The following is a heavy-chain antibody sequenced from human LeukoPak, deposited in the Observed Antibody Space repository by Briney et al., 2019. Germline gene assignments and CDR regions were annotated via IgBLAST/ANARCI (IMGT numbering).Heavy chain of an antibody. CDR3: ARGGEDYYDSSGYYDY. V-gene: IGHV3-66*01. CDR2: IYSGGST. CDR1: GFTFSSYS. Sequence: GGSLRLSCAASGFTFSSYSMNWVRQAPGKGLEWVSVIYSGGSTYYADSVKGRFTISRDNSKNTLYLQMNSLRAEDTAVYYCARGGEDYYDSSGYYDYWGQGTLVTVSS. J-gene: IGHJ4*02. D-gene: IGHD3-22*01.